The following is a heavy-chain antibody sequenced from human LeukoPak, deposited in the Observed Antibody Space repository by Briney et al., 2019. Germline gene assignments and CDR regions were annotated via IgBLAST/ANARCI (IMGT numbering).Heavy chain of an antibody. CDR1: GYNFNSYG. Sequence: ASVKVSCKASGYNFNSYGISWVRQAHGQGLEWMGWISGYNDNADYAQKFRGRVTMTTETSTTTAYMELRSLTSDDTAVYYCARITILYYFDSWGQGTLVTVSS. J-gene: IGHJ4*02. CDR2: ISGYNDNA. V-gene: IGHV1-18*01. CDR3: ARITILYYFDS. D-gene: IGHD5-24*01.